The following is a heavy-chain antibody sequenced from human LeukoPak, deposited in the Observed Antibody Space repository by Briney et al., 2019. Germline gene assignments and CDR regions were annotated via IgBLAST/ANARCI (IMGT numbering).Heavy chain of an antibody. J-gene: IGHJ4*02. CDR3: ATAEYGDYDDGFDY. D-gene: IGHD4-17*01. CDR2: FDPEDGET. CDR1: GYTLTELS. Sequence: ASVKVSFKVSGYTLTELSMHWVRQAPGKGLEWMGGFDPEDGETIYAQKFQGRVTMTEDTSTDTAYMELSSLRSEDTAVYYCATAEYGDYDDGFDYWGQGTLVTVSS. V-gene: IGHV1-24*01.